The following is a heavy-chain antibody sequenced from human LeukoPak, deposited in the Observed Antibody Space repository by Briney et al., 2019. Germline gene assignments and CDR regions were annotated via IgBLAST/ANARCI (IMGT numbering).Heavy chain of an antibody. V-gene: IGHV3-7*04. CDR2: INQDGSEH. D-gene: IGHD2-8*01. Sequence: GGSLRLSCAASGFTFSSYWMSWVRQAPGKGLEWVANINQDGSEHYYVDSVKGRFTISRDNAKNSLYLQMNSLRAEDTAVYYCARDAYTNTRRYDHWGQGTLV. J-gene: IGHJ4*02. CDR3: ARDAYTNTRRYDH. CDR1: GFTFSSYW.